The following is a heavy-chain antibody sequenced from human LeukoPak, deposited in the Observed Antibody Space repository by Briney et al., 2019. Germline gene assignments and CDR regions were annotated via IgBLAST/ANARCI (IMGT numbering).Heavy chain of an antibody. D-gene: IGHD3-3*01. Sequence: SETLSLTCTVSGGSISSYYWSWIRQPPGKGLEWIGYIYYSGSTNYNPSLKGRVTISVDTSKNQFSLKLSSVTAADTAVYYCARLLEDYYYYMDVWGKGTTVTVSS. J-gene: IGHJ6*03. V-gene: IGHV4-59*01. CDR1: GGSISSYY. CDR2: IYYSGST. CDR3: ARLLEDYYYYMDV.